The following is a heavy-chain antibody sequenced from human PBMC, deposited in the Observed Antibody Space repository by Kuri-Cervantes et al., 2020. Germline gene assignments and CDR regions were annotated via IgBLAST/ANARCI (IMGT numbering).Heavy chain of an antibody. D-gene: IGHD3-3*01. V-gene: IGHV4-39*01. CDR3: ARRYYDFWSGYPRVGWFDP. CDR2: IYYSGST. CDR1: GGSISSSSYY. Sequence: ESLKISCTVSGGSISSSSYYWGWIRQPPGKGLEWIGSIYYSGSTYYNPSLKSRVTISVDTSKNQFSLKLSFVTAADTAVYYCARRYYDFWSGYPRVGWFDPWGQGTLVTVSS. J-gene: IGHJ5*02.